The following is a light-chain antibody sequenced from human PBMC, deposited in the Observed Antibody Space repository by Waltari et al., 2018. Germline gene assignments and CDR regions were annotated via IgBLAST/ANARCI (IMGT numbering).Light chain of an antibody. CDR3: QQYFTTPYT. V-gene: IGKV4-1*01. CDR1: HSLLYSSNNRNY. J-gene: IGKJ2*01. CDR2: GAS. Sequence: DIVLTQSPDSLAVSLGERVTFNCKASHSLLYSSNNRNYLAWYQQRAGQSPKLLIYGASTREMGVPGRFRGSGSGTDFTLTISSLQAEDVAIYYCQQYFTTPYTFGRGTKLEIK.